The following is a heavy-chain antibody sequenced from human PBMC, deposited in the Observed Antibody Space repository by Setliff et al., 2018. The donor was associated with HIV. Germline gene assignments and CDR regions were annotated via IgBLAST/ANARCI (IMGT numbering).Heavy chain of an antibody. CDR2: ISSSGSTI. CDR3: ARDGGLWVPWFDP. D-gene: IGHD1-26*01. CDR1: GFTVSSNY. J-gene: IGHJ5*02. Sequence: GGSLRLSCAASGFTVSSNYMSWIRQAPGKGLEWVSYISSSGSTIYYADSVKGRFTISRDNAKNSLYLQMNSLRAEDTAVYYCARDGGLWVPWFDPWGQGTLVTVSS. V-gene: IGHV3-11*01.